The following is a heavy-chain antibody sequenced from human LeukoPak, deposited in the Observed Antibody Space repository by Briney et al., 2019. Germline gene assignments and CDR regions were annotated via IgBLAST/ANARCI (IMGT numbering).Heavy chain of an antibody. V-gene: IGHV3-64*01. CDR1: VFTLSSYA. J-gene: IGHJ4*02. Sequence: PGGSLRLSCAASVFTLSSYAMNWVRQAPGKGLEYVSAIGSTGGSTYYANSVKGRFTISRDNSKNTLFLQMGGLRAEDMAVYYCARVFYDIIAYYYFYCGQGTLVTVSS. CDR2: IGSTGGST. CDR3: ARVFYDIIAYYYFY. D-gene: IGHD3-22*01.